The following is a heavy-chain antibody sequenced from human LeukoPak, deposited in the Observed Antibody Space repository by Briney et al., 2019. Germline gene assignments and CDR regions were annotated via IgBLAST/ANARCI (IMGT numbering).Heavy chain of an antibody. Sequence: GGSLRLSCAASGFTFSSYAMSWVRQAPGKGLEWVSAISGSGGSTYYADSVKGRFTISRDNSKNTLYLQMNSLTDEDTAVYYCAKKWGVGTTTLDYFDYWGQGTLVTVSS. CDR3: AKKWGVGTTTLDYFDY. CDR2: ISGSGGST. J-gene: IGHJ4*02. CDR1: GFTFSSYA. V-gene: IGHV3-23*01. D-gene: IGHD1-26*01.